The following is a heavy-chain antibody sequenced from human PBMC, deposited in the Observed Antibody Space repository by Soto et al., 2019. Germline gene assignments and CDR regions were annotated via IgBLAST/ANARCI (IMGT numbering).Heavy chain of an antibody. Sequence: EVQLVESGGGLVQPGGSLRLSCVASGFTFSSRWMNLVRHVPGKGLEWVANIKQDGREIHYVDSVKGRFTISRDNAKNSLYLQMNSLRVEDTAVYHCVRSSGWTGDFWGQGILVTVSS. CDR1: GFTFSSRW. CDR2: IKQDGREI. J-gene: IGHJ4*02. CDR3: VRSSGWTGDF. D-gene: IGHD3-10*01. V-gene: IGHV3-7*04.